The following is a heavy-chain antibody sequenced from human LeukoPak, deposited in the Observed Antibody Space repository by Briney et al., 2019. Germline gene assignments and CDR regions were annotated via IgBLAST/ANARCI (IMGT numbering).Heavy chain of an antibody. CDR3: AKSGGLSGSGRLAMDV. CDR2: ISGSGGST. V-gene: IGHV3-23*01. CDR1: GFTFSTYA. Sequence: GGSLRLSCAASGFTFSTYAMSWVRLAPGKGLEWVSGISGSGGSTYYADSVKGRFTSSRVNSNNTLYVQMNSLRVEDTAVYYCAKSGGLSGSGRLAMDVWGQGTTVTVSS. D-gene: IGHD3-10*01. J-gene: IGHJ6*02.